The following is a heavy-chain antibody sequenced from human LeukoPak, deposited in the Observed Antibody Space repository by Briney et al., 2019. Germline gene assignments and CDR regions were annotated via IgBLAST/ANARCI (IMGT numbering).Heavy chain of an antibody. CDR3: ARPHDYSNYYDMDV. Sequence: GESLKISCKGSGYSFTNYWIGWVRQMPGKGLEWMGIIYPDDSETRYSPSFQGQVTISADKSITTAYLQWSNLKASDSAIYYCARPHDYSNYYDMDVWGQGTTVTVSS. D-gene: IGHD4-11*01. CDR2: IYPDDSET. CDR1: GYSFTNYW. V-gene: IGHV5-51*01. J-gene: IGHJ6*02.